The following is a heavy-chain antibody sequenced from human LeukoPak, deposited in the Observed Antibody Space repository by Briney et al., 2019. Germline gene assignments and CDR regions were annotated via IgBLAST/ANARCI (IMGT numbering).Heavy chain of an antibody. Sequence: ASVKVSCKASGYTFTSYYIDWVRQAPGQGLEWMGVINPSGGSTRYAQKSQGRVTMTGDPSTRTVYMGLSSLTSDDTAVYYCARGTTDAYWGQGTPVTVSS. CDR1: GYTFTSYY. CDR2: INPSGGST. D-gene: IGHD1-1*01. V-gene: IGHV1-46*01. CDR3: ARGTTDAY. J-gene: IGHJ4*02.